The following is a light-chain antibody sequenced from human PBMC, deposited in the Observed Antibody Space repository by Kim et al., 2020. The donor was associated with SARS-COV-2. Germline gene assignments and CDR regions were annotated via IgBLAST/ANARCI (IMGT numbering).Light chain of an antibody. CDR3: QQYVGFSRT. CDR1: QNIDVW. V-gene: IGKV1-5*03. J-gene: IGKJ1*01. CDR2: KAS. Sequence: ASVGDRVTITCRASQNIDVWLAWYQQKPGKAPNLLIYKASTLQIGVPSRFSGGGSGTEFTLTINSLQPDDVATYYCQQYVGFSRTFGQGTKVDIK.